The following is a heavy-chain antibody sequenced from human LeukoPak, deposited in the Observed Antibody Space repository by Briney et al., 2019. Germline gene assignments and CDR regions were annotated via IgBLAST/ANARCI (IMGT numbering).Heavy chain of an antibody. V-gene: IGHV4-34*01. CDR3: ARGSDFYDSRGYYPI. J-gene: IGHJ4*02. Sequence: PSETLSLTCAVYGGSFSCYYWSWIRQPPGKGLEWIGEINHSGSTNYNPSLKSRLTISRDTSKNQFSLKLRSVTAADTAVFYCARGSDFYDSRGYYPIWGQGTLVTVSS. D-gene: IGHD3-22*01. CDR2: INHSGST. CDR1: GGSFSCYY.